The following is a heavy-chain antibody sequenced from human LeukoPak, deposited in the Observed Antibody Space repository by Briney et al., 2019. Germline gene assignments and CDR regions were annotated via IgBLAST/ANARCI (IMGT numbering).Heavy chain of an antibody. CDR3: ARSWGDSSGHYTHLDF. CDR1: GYTFTDYY. V-gene: IGHV1-2*02. Sequence: ASVTVSCKASGYTFTDYYVQWVRQTPGQGLEWVGWINPKSGGTNYAQNFQGRVTMTRDTSINTAHMALTRLRSDDMAVYYCARSWGDSSGHYTHLDFWGQGTLVTVSS. J-gene: IGHJ4*02. CDR2: INPKSGGT. D-gene: IGHD3-22*01.